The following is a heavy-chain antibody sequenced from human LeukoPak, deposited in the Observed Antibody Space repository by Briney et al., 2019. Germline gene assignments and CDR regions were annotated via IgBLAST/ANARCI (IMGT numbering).Heavy chain of an antibody. CDR2: IIPILGIA. CDR3: AADSSGYFGAGDC. V-gene: IGHV1-69*04. CDR1: GGTFISYA. J-gene: IGHJ4*02. D-gene: IGHD3-22*01. Sequence: SVKFSCKASGGTFISYAISWVRQAPGQGLEWMGRIIPILGIANYAQKFQGRVTITADESTSTAYMELRSLRSDDTAVYYCAADSSGYFGAGDCWGQGTLVTVSS.